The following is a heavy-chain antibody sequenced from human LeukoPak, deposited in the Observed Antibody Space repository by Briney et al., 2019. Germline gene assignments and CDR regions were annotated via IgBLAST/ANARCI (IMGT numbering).Heavy chain of an antibody. D-gene: IGHD6-6*01. J-gene: IGHJ6*02. Sequence: PSETLSLTCTVSGDSIRNYYWNWMRQPPGKGLEWIGHILYTGSTNYNPSLKSRVTISVDTSKNQFSLKLSSVTAADTAVYYCARASARQYYYYYYGMDVWGQGTTVTVSS. CDR3: ARASARQYYYYYYGMDV. CDR2: ILYTGST. V-gene: IGHV4-59*01. CDR1: GDSIRNYY.